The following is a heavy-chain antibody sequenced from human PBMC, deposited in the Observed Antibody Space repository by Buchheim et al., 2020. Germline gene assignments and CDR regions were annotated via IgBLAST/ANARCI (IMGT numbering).Heavy chain of an antibody. V-gene: IGHV4-39*01. J-gene: IGHJ4*02. CDR1: GGSISNSSYI. CDR3: ARLQIWSRATDS. Sequence: QLQLQESGPGLVKPSETLSLTCTVSGGSISNSSYIWGWIRQPPGKRLEWVGSFSYSGSTYYNPSLSSRVTISVDTSKNQFSLRFSSVTSADTAIYSCARLQIWSRATDSWGQGIL. D-gene: IGHD3-3*01. CDR2: FSYSGST.